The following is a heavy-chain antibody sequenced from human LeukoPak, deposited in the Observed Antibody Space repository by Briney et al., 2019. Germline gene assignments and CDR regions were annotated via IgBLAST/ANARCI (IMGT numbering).Heavy chain of an antibody. V-gene: IGHV6-1*01. CDR3: AREDLGAAYFDF. CDR2: TYYRSKWYN. D-gene: IGHD3-16*01. J-gene: IGHJ4*02. Sequence: SQTLSLTCAISGDSVSTNNVAGNWIRQSPSRGLEWLGRTYYRSKWYNDYAVSVKSRIIINPDTSKNQFSLQLNSVTPDDTAVYYCAREDLGAAYFDFWGQGILVTVSS. CDR1: GDSVSTNNVA.